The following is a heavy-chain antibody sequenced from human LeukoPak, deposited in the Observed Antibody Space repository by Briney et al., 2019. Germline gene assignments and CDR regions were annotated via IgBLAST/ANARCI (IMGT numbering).Heavy chain of an antibody. Sequence: TTSQTLSLTCTVSGGSISSGSYYWSWIRQPAGKGLEWIGSIYYSGSTYYNPSLKSRVTISVDTSKNQFSLKLSSVTAADTAVYYCARDQYSYGYERDAFDIWGQGTMVTVSS. CDR3: ARDQYSYGYERDAFDI. CDR1: GGSISSGSYY. D-gene: IGHD5-18*01. J-gene: IGHJ3*02. V-gene: IGHV4-61*02. CDR2: IYYSGST.